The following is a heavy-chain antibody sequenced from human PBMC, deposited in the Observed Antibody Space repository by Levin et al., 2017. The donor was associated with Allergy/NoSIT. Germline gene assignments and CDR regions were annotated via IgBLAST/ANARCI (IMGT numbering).Heavy chain of an antibody. Sequence: SQTLSLTCAVYGGSFSGSYWTWIRQPPGKGLEWIGEINYSESTNYNPSLKSRATISIDTFKDQFSLKLSSVTAADTAVYYCARGHSSSWYDLDYWGQGTLVTVSS. D-gene: IGHD6-13*01. CDR2: INYSEST. V-gene: IGHV4-34*01. CDR1: GGSFSGSY. J-gene: IGHJ4*02. CDR3: ARGHSSSWYDLDY.